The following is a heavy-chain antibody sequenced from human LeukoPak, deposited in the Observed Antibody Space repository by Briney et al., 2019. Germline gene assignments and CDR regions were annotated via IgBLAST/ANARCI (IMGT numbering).Heavy chain of an antibody. J-gene: IGHJ4*02. V-gene: IGHV3-66*01. CDR3: ASLDGEDGYILFDY. CDR1: GFTVSSTY. Sequence: GGSLRLSCAASGFTVSSTYMSWVRQAPGKGLEWVSVIYSGGSTYYADSVKGRSTISRDNSKNTLYLQMNSLRAEDTAVYYCASLDGEDGYILFDYWGQETLVTVSS. CDR2: IYSGGST. D-gene: IGHD5-24*01.